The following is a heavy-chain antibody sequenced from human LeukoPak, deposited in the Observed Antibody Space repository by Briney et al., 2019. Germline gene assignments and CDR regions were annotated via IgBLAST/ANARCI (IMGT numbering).Heavy chain of an antibody. CDR1: GFTFSSYG. D-gene: IGHD1-26*01. J-gene: IGHJ4*02. CDR3: AKDRRRFIVGATGGDY. Sequence: PGGSLRLSCAASGFTFSSYGMHWVRQAPGKGLEWVAFIRYDGSNKYYADSVKGRFTISRDNSKNTLYLQMNSLRAEDTAVYYCAKDRRRFIVGATGGDYWGQGTLVTVSS. CDR2: IRYDGSNK. V-gene: IGHV3-30*02.